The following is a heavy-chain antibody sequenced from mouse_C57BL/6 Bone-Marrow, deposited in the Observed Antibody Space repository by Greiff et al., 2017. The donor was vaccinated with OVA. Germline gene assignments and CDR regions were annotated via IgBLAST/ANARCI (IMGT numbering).Heavy chain of an antibody. D-gene: IGHD1-1*01. CDR1: GYSITSGYD. Sequence: ESGPGMLKPSQSLSLTCTVTGYSITSGYDWHWIRHFPGNKLEWMGYISYSGSTNYNPSLKSRISITHDTSKNHFFLKLNSVTTEDTATYYCARGYGSYWYFDVWGTGTTVTVSS. J-gene: IGHJ1*03. CDR3: ARGYGSYWYFDV. V-gene: IGHV3-1*01. CDR2: ISYSGST.